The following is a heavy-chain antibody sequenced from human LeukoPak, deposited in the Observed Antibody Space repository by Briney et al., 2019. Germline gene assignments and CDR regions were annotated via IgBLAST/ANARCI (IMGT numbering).Heavy chain of an antibody. J-gene: IGHJ4*02. Sequence: SETLSRTGIVPGGSISSYYWSWIRQPPGKGLEWIGYIYYSGSTNYNPSLKSRVTISVATSKNQFSLKLSSVTAADTAVYYCARHSYSTSAGPYDYWGQGTLVTVSS. V-gene: IGHV4-59*08. D-gene: IGHD6-6*01. CDR2: IYYSGST. CDR1: GGSISSYY. CDR3: ARHSYSTSAGPYDY.